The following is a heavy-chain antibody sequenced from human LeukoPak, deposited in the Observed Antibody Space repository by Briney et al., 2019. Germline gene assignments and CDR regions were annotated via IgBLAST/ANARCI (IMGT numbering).Heavy chain of an antibody. CDR2: INQDGSEK. V-gene: IGHV3-7*04. J-gene: IGHJ4*02. D-gene: IGHD6-13*01. CDR3: ARIRGIAAAGDY. CDR1: GFTFSSYW. Sequence: PGGSLRLSCAASGFTFSSYWMSWVRQPPGKGLEWVANINQDGSEKYYVDSVKGRFTISRDNAKNSLYLQMNSLTAEDTAVYYCARIRGIAAAGDYWGQGTLVTVSS.